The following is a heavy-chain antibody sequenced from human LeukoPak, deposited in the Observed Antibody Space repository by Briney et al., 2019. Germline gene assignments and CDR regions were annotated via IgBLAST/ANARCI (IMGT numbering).Heavy chain of an antibody. CDR2: ISSSSSTI. V-gene: IGHV3-48*01. CDR3: AKDLRYCSGTSCYEASGMDV. Sequence: PGGSLRLSCAASGFTFTSYSMNWVRQAPGKGLEWISYISSSSSTIYYAHSVKGRFTISRDNSKNTLSLQMNSLRAEDTAVFFCAKDLRYCSGTSCYEASGMDVWGQGTTVTVSS. J-gene: IGHJ6*02. D-gene: IGHD2-2*01. CDR1: GFTFTSYS.